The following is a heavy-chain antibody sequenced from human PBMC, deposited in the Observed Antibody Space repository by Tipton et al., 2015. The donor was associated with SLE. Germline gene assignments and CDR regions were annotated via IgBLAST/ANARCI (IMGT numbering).Heavy chain of an antibody. CDR1: GFTFSGSA. CDR3: AKDGGSGSYYNAPSWYFDY. Sequence: SLRLSCAASGFTFSGSAMHWVRQAPGKGLEWVSAISGSGGSTYYADSVKGRFTISRDNSKNTLYLQMNSLRAEDTAVYYCAKDGGSGSYYNAPSWYFDYWGQGTLVTVSS. CDR2: ISGSGGST. D-gene: IGHD3-10*01. J-gene: IGHJ4*02. V-gene: IGHV3-23*01.